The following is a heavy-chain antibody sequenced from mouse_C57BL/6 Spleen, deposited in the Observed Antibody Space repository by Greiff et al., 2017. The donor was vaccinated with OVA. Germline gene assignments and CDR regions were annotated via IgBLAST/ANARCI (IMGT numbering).Heavy chain of an antibody. CDR1: GYTFTSYW. CDR3: ARSRDSSGYSGFAY. Sequence: QVQLQQPGAELVKPGASVKLSCKASGYTFTSYWMQWVKQRPGQGLEWIGEIDPSDSYTNSNQKFKGKATLTVDTSSSTAYMQLSSLTSEDSAVYYCARSRDSSGYSGFAYWGQGTLVTVSA. V-gene: IGHV1-50*01. CDR2: IDPSDSYT. D-gene: IGHD3-2*02. J-gene: IGHJ3*01.